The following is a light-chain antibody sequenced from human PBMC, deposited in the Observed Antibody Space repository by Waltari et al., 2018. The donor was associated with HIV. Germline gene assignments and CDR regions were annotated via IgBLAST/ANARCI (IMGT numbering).Light chain of an antibody. V-gene: IGLV1-40*01. CDR2: GNS. J-gene: IGLJ3*02. CDR1: SSNIGAGYD. Sequence: QSVLTQPPSVSGAPGQRVTIPCTGSSSNIGAGYDVHWYQQLPGTAPKLLIYGNSRRASGVPDRFSGSKSDTSASLAITGLQSEDEADYYCQSYDSTLSGSDWVFGGGTKLTVL. CDR3: QSYDSTLSGSDWV.